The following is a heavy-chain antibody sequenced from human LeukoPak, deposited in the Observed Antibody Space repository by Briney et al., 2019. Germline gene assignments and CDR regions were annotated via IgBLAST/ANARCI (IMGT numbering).Heavy chain of an antibody. CDR1: GFTFSSYA. CDR3: AKDDYDSSGYFRTIWADYYYYGMDV. V-gene: IGHV3-23*01. Sequence: GGSLRLSCAASGFTFSSYAMSWVRQAPGKGLEWVSAISGSVGSTYYADSVKGRFTISRDNSKNTLYLQMNSLRAEDTAVYYCAKDDYDSSGYFRTIWADYYYYGMDVWGQGTTVTVSS. CDR2: ISGSVGST. J-gene: IGHJ6*02. D-gene: IGHD3-22*01.